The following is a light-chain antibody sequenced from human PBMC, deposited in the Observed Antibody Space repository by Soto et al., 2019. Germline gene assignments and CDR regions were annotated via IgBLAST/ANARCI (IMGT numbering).Light chain of an antibody. J-gene: IGKJ5*01. CDR2: AAS. V-gene: IGKV1-17*01. CDR1: QGIGSD. CDR3: LQHNTFPIT. Sequence: DIQMTQSPSSLSASVGDRVTITCRAGQGIGSDLAWYQQKPGKGPERLIYAASTLQSGVPSRFSGSGSETEFTLTISSLQPEDFATYFCLQHNTFPITFGQGTRLEIK.